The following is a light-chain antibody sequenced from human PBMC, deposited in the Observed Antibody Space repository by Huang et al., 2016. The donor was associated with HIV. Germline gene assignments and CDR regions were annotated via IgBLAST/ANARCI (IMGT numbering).Light chain of an antibody. CDR3: QQYNDFRST. CDR2: AAS. J-gene: IGKJ3*01. CDR1: QIVSSH. V-gene: IGKV3-15*01. Sequence: ETVMTQSPVTLSVSPGDRASLSCRSSQIVSSHLAWYQQKPGQAPRLLIYAASTSATGVPARFSGSGAGTEFTLTSSTLQSEDSAVYYCQQYNDFRSTFGPGTRVEIK.